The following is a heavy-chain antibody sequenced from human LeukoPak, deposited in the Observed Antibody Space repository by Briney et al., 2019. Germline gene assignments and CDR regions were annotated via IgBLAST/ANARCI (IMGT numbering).Heavy chain of an antibody. Sequence: GGSLTLSCAASGFTFSNYGMHWVRQAPGKGLEWVAFIRYDGSIKTYTDSVRGRFTISRDNSKNALYLQMNSLRPEDTSVFYCARDQRAVGVDYWGQGTLVTVSA. D-gene: IGHD1-26*01. CDR2: IRYDGSIK. CDR1: GFTFSNYG. V-gene: IGHV3-30*02. CDR3: ARDQRAVGVDY. J-gene: IGHJ4*02.